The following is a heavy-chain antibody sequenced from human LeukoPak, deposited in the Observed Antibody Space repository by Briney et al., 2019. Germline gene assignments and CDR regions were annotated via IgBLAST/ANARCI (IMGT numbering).Heavy chain of an antibody. D-gene: IGHD6-13*01. CDR3: ARARGIAAAGTGISYFDY. Sequence: GGSLRLSCAASGFTFSSYCMSWVRQAPGKGLEWVANIKQDGREKYYVDSVKGRFTISRDNAKNSLYLQINSLRAEDTAVYYCARARGIAAAGTGISYFDYWGQGTLVTVS. J-gene: IGHJ4*02. V-gene: IGHV3-7*01. CDR1: GFTFSSYC. CDR2: IKQDGREK.